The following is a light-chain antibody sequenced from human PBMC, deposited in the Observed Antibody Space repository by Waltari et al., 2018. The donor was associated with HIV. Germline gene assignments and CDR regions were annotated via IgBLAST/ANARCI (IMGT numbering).Light chain of an antibody. CDR1: QTVSGN. CDR2: GAS. V-gene: IGKV3-15*01. Sequence: VLTQSPATLSVSPGESATLSERRGQTVSGNLAWYHKKPGQAPRLLIYGASTRASVIPDRFSGSGSVTRFTLTITGLQSEDSAIYYCHQYNNWPQTFGQGTKVEV. CDR3: HQYNNWPQT. J-gene: IGKJ1*01.